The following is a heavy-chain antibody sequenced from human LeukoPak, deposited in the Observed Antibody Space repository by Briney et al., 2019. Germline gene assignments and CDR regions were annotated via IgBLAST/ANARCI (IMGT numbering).Heavy chain of an antibody. CDR3: SRDSGYCSGGSCWYFDF. CDR2: IIPIFGTA. V-gene: IGHV1-69*05. Sequence: ASVKVSCKASGGTFSSYAISWVRQAPGQGLEWMGGIIPIFGTANYAQKFQGRVTMTRDTSMSTAYMELSRLKSDDTAVYYCSRDSGYCSGGSCWYFDFWGQGTLVTVSA. J-gene: IGHJ4*02. D-gene: IGHD2-15*01. CDR1: GGTFSSYA.